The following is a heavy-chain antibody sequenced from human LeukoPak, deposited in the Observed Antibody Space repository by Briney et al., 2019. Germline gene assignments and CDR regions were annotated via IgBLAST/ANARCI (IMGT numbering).Heavy chain of an antibody. V-gene: IGHV3-43*02. CDR2: ISGDGGST. CDR1: GFTFDDYA. Sequence: GGSLRLSCAASGFTFDDYAMHWVRQAPGKGLEWVSLISGDGGSTYYADSVKGRFTISRDNSKNSLYLQMNSLRTEDTALYYCAKDMATYCSSTSCHLADVWGQGTTVTVSS. CDR3: AKDMATYCSSTSCHLADV. J-gene: IGHJ6*02. D-gene: IGHD2-2*01.